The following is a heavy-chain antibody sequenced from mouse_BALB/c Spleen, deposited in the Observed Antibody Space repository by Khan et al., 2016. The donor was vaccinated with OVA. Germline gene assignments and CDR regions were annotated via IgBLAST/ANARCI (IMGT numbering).Heavy chain of an antibody. V-gene: IGHV3-6*02. J-gene: IGHJ3*01. D-gene: IGHD3-1*01. CDR3: SRGGSSGPAWFAY. CDR2: IRYDGDS. Sequence: EVQLQESGPGLVKPSQSLSLTCSVTGYSITSGYFWNWIRQFPGNKLEWMGYIRYDGDSNYNPSLKNRISITRDTSKNHFFLKLNSVTPEDTATYDWSRGGSSGPAWFAYWGQGTLVTVSA. CDR1: GYSITSGYF.